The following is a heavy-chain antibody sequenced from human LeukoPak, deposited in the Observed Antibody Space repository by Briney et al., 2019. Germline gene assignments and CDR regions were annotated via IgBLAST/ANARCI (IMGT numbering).Heavy chain of an antibody. CDR2: INPSGGST. CDR3: ARGRIVPAGAYYYGMDV. Sequence: ASVKVSCKASGYTFTSYYMHWVRQAPGQGLEWMGIINPSGGSTSYAQKFQGRVTMTRDTSTSTVYMELSSLRSEDTAVYYCARGRIVPAGAYYYGMDVWGKGTTVTVSS. D-gene: IGHD2-2*01. J-gene: IGHJ6*04. CDR1: GYTFTSYY. V-gene: IGHV1-46*01.